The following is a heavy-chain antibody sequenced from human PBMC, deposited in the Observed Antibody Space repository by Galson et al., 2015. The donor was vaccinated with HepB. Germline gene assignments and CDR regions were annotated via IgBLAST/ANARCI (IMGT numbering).Heavy chain of an antibody. D-gene: IGHD3-10*01. V-gene: IGHV3-9*01. CDR3: AKDSLEGLRSGELGF. J-gene: IGHJ6*02. CDR2: ISWDSGTF. CDR1: GFYFGDYA. Sequence: SLRLSCAASGFYFGDYAMHWARQAPGKGLEWVAAISWDSGTFGYADSVKGRFTISRDNPKSSLHLQLNSLTTNDTGLYFCAKDSLEGLRSGELGFWGQGTPVIVAS.